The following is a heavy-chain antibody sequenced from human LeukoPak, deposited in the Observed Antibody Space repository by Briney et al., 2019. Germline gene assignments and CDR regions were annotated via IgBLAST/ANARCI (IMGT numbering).Heavy chain of an antibody. D-gene: IGHD1-20*01. CDR3: ARDPITGTTMVDPHMDV. CDR2: ISSSSSYI. CDR1: GFTFSSYS. V-gene: IGHV3-21*01. Sequence: GGSLRLSCAASGFTFSSYSMNWVRQAPGKGLEWVSSISSSSSYIYYADSVKGRFTISRDNAKNSLYLQMNSLRAEDTAVYYCARDPITGTTMVDPHMDVWGKGTTVTISS. J-gene: IGHJ6*03.